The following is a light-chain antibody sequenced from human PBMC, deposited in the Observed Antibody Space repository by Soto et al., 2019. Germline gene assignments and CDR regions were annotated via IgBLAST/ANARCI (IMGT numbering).Light chain of an antibody. CDR2: DDT. J-gene: IGKJ2*01. CDR3: QHYGSYPFT. Sequence: DIPMTQSPSTLSASVGDRVTITCRASQSITSSLAWYQQKPGKAPNLLIYDDTTLESGVPSRFGGSGSGTDFTLTISSLQPDDCAAYYCQHYGSYPFTFGQGTKLDI. V-gene: IGKV1-5*01. CDR1: QSITSS.